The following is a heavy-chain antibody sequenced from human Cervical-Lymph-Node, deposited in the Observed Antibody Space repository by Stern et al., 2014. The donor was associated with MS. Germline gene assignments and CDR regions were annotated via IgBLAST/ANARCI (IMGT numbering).Heavy chain of an antibody. CDR1: GGILSTYT. V-gene: IGHV1-69*01. CDR2: IVPIFNTS. Sequence: DQLVESGAEVKKPGSSVKVSCKVSGGILSTYTISWVRQAPGQGLEWMGGIVPIFNTSNYAQKFQGRVTITADESTGTAYMELSSLRSEDTAVYYCASGGSGSYYFYYGMDVWGQGTTVTVSS. D-gene: IGHD3-10*01. CDR3: ASGGSGSYYFYYGMDV. J-gene: IGHJ6*02.